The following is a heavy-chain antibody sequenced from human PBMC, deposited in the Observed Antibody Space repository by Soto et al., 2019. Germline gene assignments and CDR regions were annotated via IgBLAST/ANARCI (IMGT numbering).Heavy chain of an antibody. J-gene: IGHJ6*02. CDR3: ARETYYYDSSGYYSRLYVMDV. CDR1: GYTFTSYA. Sequence: ASVKVSCKASGYTFTSYAMHWVRQAPGQRLEWMGWINAGNGNTKYSQKFQGRVTITRDTSASTAYMELSSLRSEDTAVYYCARETYYYDSSGYYSRLYVMDVWGQGTKVTVSS. CDR2: INAGNGNT. D-gene: IGHD3-22*01. V-gene: IGHV1-3*01.